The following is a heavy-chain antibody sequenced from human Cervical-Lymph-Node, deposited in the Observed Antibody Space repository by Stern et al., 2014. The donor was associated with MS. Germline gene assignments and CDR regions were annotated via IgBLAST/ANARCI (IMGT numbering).Heavy chain of an antibody. D-gene: IGHD3-16*01. CDR1: GYTFTSYY. Sequence: QVQLVQSGAEVKKPGASVKVSCKASGYTFTSYYMHWVRQAPGQGLEWMGIINPSGGSTSYAQKFQGRVTMTRDPSTSTVYMELSRLRSEDPAVYYCAKAPGVDYLWAQDVWGQRATVPLSS. V-gene: IGHV1-46*03. CDR2: INPSGGST. CDR3: AKAPGVDYLWAQDV. J-gene: IGHJ6*02.